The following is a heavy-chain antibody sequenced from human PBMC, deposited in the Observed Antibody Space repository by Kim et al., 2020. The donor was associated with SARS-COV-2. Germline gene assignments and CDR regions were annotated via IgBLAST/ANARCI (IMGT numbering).Heavy chain of an antibody. CDR1: GGTLSNYW. CDR3: LRVDYDFWSGDYMDV. D-gene: IGHD3-3*01. CDR2: INSDGSMT. V-gene: IGHV3-74*01. J-gene: IGHJ6*04. Sequence: GGSLRLSCGVSGGTLSNYWMDWVRQAPGKGLVWVSRINSDGSMTSYADSVKGRFTISRDNVKNTFFLQMNSLRAEETAVYYCLRVDYDFWSGDYMDVWGKGTTVNVSS.